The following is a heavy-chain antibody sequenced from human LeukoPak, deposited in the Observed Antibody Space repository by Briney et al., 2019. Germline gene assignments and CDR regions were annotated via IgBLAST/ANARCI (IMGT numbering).Heavy chain of an antibody. CDR1: GFTFSSYG. D-gene: IGHD1-26*01. CDR2: IRYDGSNK. CDR3: AKDQSGTYYTFDY. J-gene: IGHJ4*02. Sequence: GGSLRLSCAASGFTFSSYGMHWVRQAPGKGLEWVAFIRYDGSNKSYADSVKGRFTTSRDNSKNTLYLQMNSLRAEDTAVYYCAKDQSGTYYTFDYWDQGTLVTVSS. V-gene: IGHV3-30*02.